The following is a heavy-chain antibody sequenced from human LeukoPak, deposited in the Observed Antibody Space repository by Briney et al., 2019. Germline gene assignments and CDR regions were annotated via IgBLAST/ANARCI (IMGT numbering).Heavy chain of an antibody. J-gene: IGHJ4*02. Sequence: PGGSLGLSCAASGFSFSSYAMHWVRQAPGKGLEWVALILYDGSHKYYADSVKGRLTISRDNSKNTLFLQMNSLRVGDTAVYYCAKGGRILSGPFDYWGRGTLVTVSS. D-gene: IGHD2-15*01. CDR2: ILYDGSHK. V-gene: IGHV3-30*02. CDR1: GFSFSSYA. CDR3: AKGGRILSGPFDY.